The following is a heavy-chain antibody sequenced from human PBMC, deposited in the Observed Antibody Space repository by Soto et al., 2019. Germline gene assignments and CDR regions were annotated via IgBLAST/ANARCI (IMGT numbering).Heavy chain of an antibody. V-gene: IGHV3-48*02. D-gene: IGHD6-19*01. CDR1: GFTFSSYS. Sequence: GSLRLSCAASGFTFSSYSMNWVRQAPGKGLEWVSYISSSSSTIYYADSVKGRFTISRDNAKNSLYLQMNSLRDEDTAVYYCAREIAVAGPDYYYYYGMDVWGQGTTVTVSS. J-gene: IGHJ6*02. CDR2: ISSSSSTI. CDR3: AREIAVAGPDYYYYYGMDV.